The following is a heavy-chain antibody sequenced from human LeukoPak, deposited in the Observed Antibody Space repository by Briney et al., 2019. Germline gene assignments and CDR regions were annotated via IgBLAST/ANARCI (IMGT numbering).Heavy chain of an antibody. D-gene: IGHD2-2*01. CDR1: GFTFSGSA. V-gene: IGHV3-73*01. CDR3: STASTATLDY. CDR2: IRSKTDNYAT. J-gene: IGHJ4*02. Sequence: GGSVRLSCATSGFTFSGSAMHWVRQASGRGLEWVGRIRSKTDNYATAYAASVKGRFIISRDDSKNTAYLQMNSLKIEDTAVYYCSTASTATLDYWGQGTLVTVSS.